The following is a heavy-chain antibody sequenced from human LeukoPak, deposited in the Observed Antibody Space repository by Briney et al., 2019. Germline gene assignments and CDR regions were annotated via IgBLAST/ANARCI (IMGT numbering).Heavy chain of an antibody. CDR3: AKGGEVSSWYKRLKLYFDS. Sequence: PGGSLRLSCAASGFTFSSYSMNWVRQAPGKGLEWVSYISSSSSTIYYADSVKGRFTISRDNAKNSLYLQMNSLRAEDTAVYYCAKGGEVSSWYKRLKLYFDSWSRGTLVTVSS. J-gene: IGHJ4*02. D-gene: IGHD6-13*01. CDR2: ISSSSSTI. V-gene: IGHV3-48*01. CDR1: GFTFSSYS.